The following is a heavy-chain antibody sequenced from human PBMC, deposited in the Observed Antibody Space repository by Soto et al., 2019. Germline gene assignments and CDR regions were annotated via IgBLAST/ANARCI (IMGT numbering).Heavy chain of an antibody. CDR2: TRNKANSYTT. D-gene: IGHD3-10*01. CDR3: ARTALTYYFDY. J-gene: IGHJ4*02. Sequence: GGSLRLSCAASGFTFSDHYMDWVRQAPGKGLEWVGRTRNKANSYTTEYAASVKGRFTISREDSKNSLYLQMNSLNTEDTAVYYCARTALTYYFDYWGQGTLVTVSS. CDR1: GFTFSDHY. V-gene: IGHV3-72*01.